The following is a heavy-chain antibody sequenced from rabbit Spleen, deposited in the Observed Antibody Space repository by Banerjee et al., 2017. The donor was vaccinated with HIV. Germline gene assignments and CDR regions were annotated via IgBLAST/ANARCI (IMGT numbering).Heavy chain of an antibody. J-gene: IGHJ4*01. CDR3: ARDLVTAIGWNFAL. D-gene: IGHD7-1*01. CDR1: GVSFSRSSY. Sequence: QSLEESGGDLVKPGASLTLTCTASGVSFSRSSYMCWVRQAPGKGLEWIACIDTGNSGFTYFATWAKGRFTCSKTSSTTVTLQMTRLTAADTATYFCARDLVTAIGWNFALWGPGTLVTVS. V-gene: IGHV1S40*01. CDR2: IDTGNSGFT.